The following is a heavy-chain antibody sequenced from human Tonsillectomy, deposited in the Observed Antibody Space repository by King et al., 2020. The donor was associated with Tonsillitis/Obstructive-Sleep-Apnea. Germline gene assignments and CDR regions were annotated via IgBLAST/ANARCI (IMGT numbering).Heavy chain of an antibody. J-gene: IGHJ4*02. Sequence: EVQLVESGGGLVQPGRSLRLSCAASGFIFDDYAMHWVRQAPGKGLEWVSGISYNGDDIAYADSVKGRFTISRDNAKNSLYLQMNSLRAEDTALYYCAKDIPVAYTECSAYYFGHWGQGTLVTVPS. D-gene: IGHD3-16*01. V-gene: IGHV3-9*01. CDR1: GFIFDDYA. CDR3: AKDIPVAYTECSAYYFGH. CDR2: ISYNGDDI.